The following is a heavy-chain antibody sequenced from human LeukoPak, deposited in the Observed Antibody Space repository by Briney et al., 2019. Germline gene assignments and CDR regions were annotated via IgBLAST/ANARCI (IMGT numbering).Heavy chain of an antibody. J-gene: IGHJ5*02. CDR2: INHSEST. D-gene: IGHD3-10*01. Sequence: TSETLSLTCTVSGGSISSSRYYWGWLRQPPGKGLEWIGEINHSESTNNNPSLKSRVTITLATSKNQFSLKLSSVTAAETAAYYSARTRVYGSGSYVSVWFDPWGQGTLVTVSS. CDR1: GGSISSSRYY. V-gene: IGHV4-39*07. CDR3: ARTRVYGSGSYVSVWFDP.